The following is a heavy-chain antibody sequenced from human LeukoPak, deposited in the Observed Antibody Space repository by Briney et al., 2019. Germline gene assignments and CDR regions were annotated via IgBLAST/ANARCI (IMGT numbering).Heavy chain of an antibody. CDR1: GYTFTVYY. V-gene: IGHV1-2*02. J-gene: IGHJ4*02. CDR3: ARDSSSSVCDY. Sequence: GASVKVSCKACGYTFTVYYMHWVRQAPGQGREWMGWINPNNGGTNYAQKFQGRVTMTRDTSISTAYMELSRLRSDDTAVYYCARDSSSSVCDYWGQGTLVTVSS. CDR2: INPNNGGT. D-gene: IGHD6-6*01.